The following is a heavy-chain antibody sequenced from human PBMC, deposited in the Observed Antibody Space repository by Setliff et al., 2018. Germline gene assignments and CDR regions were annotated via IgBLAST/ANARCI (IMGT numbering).Heavy chain of an antibody. CDR3: VTGAGNSPGAFFES. J-gene: IGHJ4*02. CDR1: GYNFITTG. V-gene: IGHV1-18*01. CDR2: ISPYNGNT. D-gene: IGHD6-13*01. Sequence: ASVKVSCKTSGYNFITTGISWVRQAPGQGPEWMGCISPYNGNTNYAQKFQDRVTMTTDTSTATVYMELNNVKIEDTAVYYCVTGAGNSPGAFFESWGQGTLVTVSS.